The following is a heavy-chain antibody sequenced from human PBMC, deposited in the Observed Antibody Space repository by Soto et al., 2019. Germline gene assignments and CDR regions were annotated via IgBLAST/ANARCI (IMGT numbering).Heavy chain of an antibody. D-gene: IGHD6-19*01. Sequence: SVKVSCKASGGAFSSYAISWVRQAPGQGLEWMGGIIPIFGTANYAQKFQGRVTITADKSTSTAYMELSSLRSEDTAVYYCARGMDSSGWYDDYWGQGTLVTVSS. J-gene: IGHJ4*02. V-gene: IGHV1-69*06. CDR1: GGAFSSYA. CDR2: IIPIFGTA. CDR3: ARGMDSSGWYDDY.